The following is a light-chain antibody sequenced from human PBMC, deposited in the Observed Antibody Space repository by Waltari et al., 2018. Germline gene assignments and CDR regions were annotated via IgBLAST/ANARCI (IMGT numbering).Light chain of an antibody. CDR3: QVSDSTADLVV. J-gene: IGLJ2*01. CDR1: SSNIGTNY. Sequence: QSALTQPPSTSGTPGQRVTISCSGSSSNIGTNYVYWYQQFPGTAPKLLIYRNHERPSGVPDRFSGSKSGASASLVISGLRPEDEADYYCQVSDSTADLVVFGGGTKLTVL. CDR2: RNH. V-gene: IGLV1-47*01.